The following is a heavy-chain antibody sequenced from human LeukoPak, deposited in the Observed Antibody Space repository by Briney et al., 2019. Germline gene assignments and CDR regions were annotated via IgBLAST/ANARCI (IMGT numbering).Heavy chain of an antibody. Sequence: GGSLRLSCAASGFTFSSYSMHWVRQAPGKGLEWVSAISGSGGSTYYADSVKGRFTISRDNSKNTLYLQMNSLRAEDTAVYYCAKTVSQYYDFWSGYPEAYYFDYWGQGTLVTVSS. V-gene: IGHV3-23*01. J-gene: IGHJ4*02. CDR3: AKTVSQYYDFWSGYPEAYYFDY. CDR1: GFTFSSYS. CDR2: ISGSGGST. D-gene: IGHD3-3*01.